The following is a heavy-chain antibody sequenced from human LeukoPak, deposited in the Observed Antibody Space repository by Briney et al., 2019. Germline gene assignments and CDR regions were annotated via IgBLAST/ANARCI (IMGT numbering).Heavy chain of an antibody. Sequence: GGSLRLSCAASGFTFTNYWMSWVRQAPGKGLESVANIKQDRSKKYYVDSVKGRFTISRDNAKNSLYLQMNSLRAEDTAVYYCARLREIPVFGVVTKSTSYFDYWGQGTLVTVSS. CDR1: GFTFTNYW. CDR3: ARLREIPVFGVVTKSTSYFDY. J-gene: IGHJ4*02. CDR2: IKQDRSKK. V-gene: IGHV3-7*01. D-gene: IGHD3-3*01.